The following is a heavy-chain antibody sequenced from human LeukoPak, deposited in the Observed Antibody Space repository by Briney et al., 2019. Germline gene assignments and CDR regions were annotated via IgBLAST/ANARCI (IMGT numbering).Heavy chain of an antibody. CDR3: AKDPYGSGNWFDP. D-gene: IGHD3-10*01. V-gene: IGHV3-23*01. CDR2: ISAAGGIT. Sequence: GGSLRLSCAASGFTLSSYAMSWVRQAPGKGLEWVSAISAAGGITYYADSVKGRFTISRDNSKNTLYLQMNSLRAEDTAVFYCAKDPYGSGNWFDPWGQGTLVTVSS. J-gene: IGHJ5*02. CDR1: GFTLSSYA.